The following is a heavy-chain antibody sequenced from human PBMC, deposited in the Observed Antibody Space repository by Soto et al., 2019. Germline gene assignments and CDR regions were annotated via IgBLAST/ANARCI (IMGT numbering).Heavy chain of an antibody. CDR3: ARDRREAYWGGDCYSFFDY. V-gene: IGHV1-46*01. CDR2: INPSGGST. D-gene: IGHD2-21*02. Sequence: QVQLVQSGAEVKKPGASVKVSCKASGYTFTSYYMHWVRQAPGQGLEWMGIINPSGGSTSYAQKLQGRVNMTRDTATSTVYMVLSSLRSEDTAVYYCARDRREAYWGGDCYSFFDYWGHGTLVTVSS. J-gene: IGHJ4*01. CDR1: GYTFTSYY.